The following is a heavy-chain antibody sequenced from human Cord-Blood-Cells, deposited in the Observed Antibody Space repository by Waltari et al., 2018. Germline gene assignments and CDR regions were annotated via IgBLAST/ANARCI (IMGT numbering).Heavy chain of an antibody. J-gene: IGHJ4*02. Sequence: EVQLVESGGGLVQPGRSLRLSCTASGFNFGDYAMSWVRQAPGKGLEWVGFIRSKAYGGTTEYAASVKGRFTISRDDSKSIAYLQMNSLKTEDTAVYYCTRDGDYAGGFDYWGQGTLVTISS. V-gene: IGHV3-49*04. CDR3: TRDGDYAGGFDY. CDR2: IRSKAYGGTT. D-gene: IGHD4-17*01. CDR1: GFNFGDYA.